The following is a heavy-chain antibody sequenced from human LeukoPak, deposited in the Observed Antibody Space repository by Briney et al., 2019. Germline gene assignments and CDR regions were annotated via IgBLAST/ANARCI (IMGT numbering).Heavy chain of an antibody. Sequence: GGSLRLSCAASGFIFDTHTLTWVRQAPGKGLEWVASISGSGDSTNYGDSVKGRFTISRDNFKRTVHLEMSNLRADDTAMYYCVRRAAVRGMDFWGLGTTVIVSS. J-gene: IGHJ6*02. D-gene: IGHD1-14*01. V-gene: IGHV3-23*01. CDR2: ISGSGDST. CDR1: GFIFDTHT. CDR3: VRRAAVRGMDF.